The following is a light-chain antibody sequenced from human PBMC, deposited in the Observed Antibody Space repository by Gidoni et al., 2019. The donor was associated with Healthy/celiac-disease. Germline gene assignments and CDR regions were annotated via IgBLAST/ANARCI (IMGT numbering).Light chain of an antibody. CDR2: GAS. Sequence: EIVLTQSPGTLSLSPGERATLSCRASQSVTSSYLAWYQQKPGPAPSLLIYGASSRATGIPDRFSGSGSGTDFTLTISRLEPEDFALYYCQQYGSSPWTFGQGTKVEIK. J-gene: IGKJ1*01. V-gene: IGKV3-20*01. CDR1: QSVTSSY. CDR3: QQYGSSPWT.